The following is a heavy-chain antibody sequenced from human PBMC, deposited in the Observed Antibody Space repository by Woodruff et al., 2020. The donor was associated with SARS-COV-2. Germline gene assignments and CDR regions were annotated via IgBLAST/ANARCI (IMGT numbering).Heavy chain of an antibody. CDR3: ATASPIPIHHNWFDP. V-gene: IGHV1-24*01. D-gene: IGHD2-21*01. Sequence: AQKFQGRVTMTEDTSTDTAYMELSSLRSEDTAVYYCATASPIPIHHNWFDPWGQGTLVTVS. J-gene: IGHJ5*02.